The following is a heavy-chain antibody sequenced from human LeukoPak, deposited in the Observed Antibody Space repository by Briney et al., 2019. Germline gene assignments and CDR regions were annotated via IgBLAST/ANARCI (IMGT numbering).Heavy chain of an antibody. V-gene: IGHV3-21*01. CDR3: ARANFGVVIFPQDV. CDR1: GFTFSSYS. Sequence: PGGSLRISCAASGFTFSSYSMNWVRPAPGEGLEWVSSISSSSSYIYYADSVKSRFTISRDNAKNSLYLQMNSLRAEDTAVYYCARANFGVVIFPQDVWGKGTTVTVSS. CDR2: ISSSSSYI. J-gene: IGHJ6*04. D-gene: IGHD3-3*01.